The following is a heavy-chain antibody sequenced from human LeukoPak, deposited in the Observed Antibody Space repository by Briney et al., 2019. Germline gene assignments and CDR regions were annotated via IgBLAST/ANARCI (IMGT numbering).Heavy chain of an antibody. D-gene: IGHD5-18*01. CDR2: ISGSGGRT. CDR1: GFTFSSYA. CDR3: AKGTTPHVDTAFFDY. V-gene: IGHV3-23*01. Sequence: GGSLRLSCAASGFTFSSYAMSWVRQAPGKGVGWVSAISGSGGRTYYADSVKGRFTISRDNPKNTLYLQMNSLRAEDTAVYYCAKGTTPHVDTAFFDYWGQGTLVTVSS. J-gene: IGHJ4*02.